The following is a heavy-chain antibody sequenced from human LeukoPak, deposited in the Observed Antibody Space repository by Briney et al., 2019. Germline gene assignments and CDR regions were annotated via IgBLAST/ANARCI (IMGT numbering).Heavy chain of an antibody. D-gene: IGHD3-16*01. V-gene: IGHV1-2*06. Sequence: ASVKVSCKASGYTFTGYSMHRMRQAPGQGLEWLGQINPNSGGTNYAQNFQGRVTMTRDTSVSTAYMELSRLRSDDTAVYYCARMFGPDAGFDYWGQGTLVPVSS. CDR3: ARMFGPDAGFDY. CDR2: INPNSGGT. CDR1: GYTFTGYS. J-gene: IGHJ4*02.